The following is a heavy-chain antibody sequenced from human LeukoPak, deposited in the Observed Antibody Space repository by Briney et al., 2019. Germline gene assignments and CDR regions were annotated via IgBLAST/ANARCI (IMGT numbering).Heavy chain of an antibody. V-gene: IGHV3-30*18. CDR1: GFTFSSYG. D-gene: IGHD2-15*01. J-gene: IGHJ4*02. CDR3: AKDSQTTPFDY. CDR2: ISYDGSNK. Sequence: PGGSLRLSCAASGFTFSSYGMHWVRQAPGKGLEWVAVISYDGSNKYYADSVKGRFTISRDNSKNTLYLQMNSLRAEDTAVCYCAKDSQTTPFDYWGQRTLVTVSS.